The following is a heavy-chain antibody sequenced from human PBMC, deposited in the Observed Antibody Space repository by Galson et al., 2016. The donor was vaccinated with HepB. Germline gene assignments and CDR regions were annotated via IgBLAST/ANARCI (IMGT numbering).Heavy chain of an antibody. V-gene: IGHV3-9*01. CDR3: ARALVEWGGGYPPGGGPLDL. J-gene: IGHJ3*01. D-gene: IGHD3-16*02. Sequence: SLRLSCPGSGFDFSDHAIHWVRQVPGKGLEWVSGISWNSASIGYADSVKGRFTVSRDNGRNLLFLQMNSLRTEDTAFYYCARALVEWGGGYPPGGGPLDLWGQGTMVAVS. CDR1: GFDFSDHA. CDR2: ISWNSASI.